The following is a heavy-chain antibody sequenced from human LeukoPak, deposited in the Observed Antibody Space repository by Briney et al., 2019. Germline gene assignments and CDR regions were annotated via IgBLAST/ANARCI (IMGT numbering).Heavy chain of an antibody. CDR3: ARGVVFGVVKTGGYYYYYMDV. CDR1: GFTFSSYA. CDR2: ISYDGSNK. D-gene: IGHD3-3*01. J-gene: IGHJ6*03. Sequence: PGGSLRLSCAASGFTFSSYAMHWVRQAPGKGLEWVAVISYDGSNKYYADSVKGRFTISRDNSKNTLYLQMNSLRAEDTAVYYCARGVVFGVVKTGGYYYYYMDVWGKGTTVTVSS. V-gene: IGHV3-30*01.